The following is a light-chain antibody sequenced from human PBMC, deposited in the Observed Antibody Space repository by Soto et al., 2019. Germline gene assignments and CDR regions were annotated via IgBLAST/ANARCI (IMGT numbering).Light chain of an antibody. CDR2: DVS. V-gene: IGKV1-5*01. Sequence: DIQMTQSPSTLSASVGDRVTITCRASQSISSWLAWYQQKPGKAPNLLIYDVSSLESGVSSRFSGSGSGTDFTLTISSLQPEDFATYYCQQLNSYPLTFGQGTRPEIK. CDR3: QQLNSYPLT. J-gene: IGKJ5*01. CDR1: QSISSW.